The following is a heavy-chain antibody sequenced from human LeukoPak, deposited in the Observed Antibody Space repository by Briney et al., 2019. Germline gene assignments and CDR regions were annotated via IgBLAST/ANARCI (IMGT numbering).Heavy chain of an antibody. CDR2: MNPNSGNT. CDR1: GYTFTSYD. D-gene: IGHD6-13*01. CDR3: ATSSSWWRWFDP. J-gene: IGHJ5*02. V-gene: IGHV1-8*01. Sequence: ASVKVSCKASGYTFTSYDINWVRQATGQGLEWMGWMNPNSGNTGYAQKFQGRVTMTRNTSISTAYMELSRLRSDDTAVYYCATSSSWWRWFDPWGQGTLVTVSS.